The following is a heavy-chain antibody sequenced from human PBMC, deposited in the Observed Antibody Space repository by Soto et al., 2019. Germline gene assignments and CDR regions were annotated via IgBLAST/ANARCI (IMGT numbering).Heavy chain of an antibody. V-gene: IGHV1-2*02. Sequence: ASVKVSCRASGYTFTGYYMHWVRQAPGQGLEWMGWINPNSGGTNYAQKLQGRVTMTRDTSISTAYMELSRLRSDDTAVYYCARESSLYCSSTSCLQYFGYGGQGTLVTVSS. J-gene: IGHJ4*02. CDR1: GYTFTGYY. CDR2: INPNSGGT. CDR3: ARESSLYCSSTSCLQYFGY. D-gene: IGHD2-2*01.